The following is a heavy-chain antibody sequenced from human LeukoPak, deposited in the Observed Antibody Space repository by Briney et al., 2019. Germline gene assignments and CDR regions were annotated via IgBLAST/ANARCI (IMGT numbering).Heavy chain of an antibody. CDR1: GGPISRGVYF. Sequence: SQTLRLPCTVSGGPISRGVYFWTWIRQHPGKGLEWIGYIYYSGSTYYNPSLKSRLTISVDTSNNQFSLNLRSVTAADTAVYYCARADAFGNNNYRHWFDPWGQGTVRPVSS. D-gene: IGHD4-11*01. CDR3: ARADAFGNNNYRHWFDP. J-gene: IGHJ5*02. V-gene: IGHV4-31*03. CDR2: IYYSGST.